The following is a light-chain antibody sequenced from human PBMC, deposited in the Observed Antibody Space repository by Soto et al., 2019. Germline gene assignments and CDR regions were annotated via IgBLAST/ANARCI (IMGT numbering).Light chain of an antibody. CDR2: GNS. Sequence: QSVLTQPPSVSGAPGQRVTISCTGSSSNIGAGYDVHWYQQLPGTAPKLLIYGNSNRPSGVPDRFSGSKSGTSASLAITGLRAEDEADYYCQSYDSSRSEVFGTGTKLTVL. J-gene: IGLJ1*01. V-gene: IGLV1-40*01. CDR3: QSYDSSRSEV. CDR1: SSNIGAGYD.